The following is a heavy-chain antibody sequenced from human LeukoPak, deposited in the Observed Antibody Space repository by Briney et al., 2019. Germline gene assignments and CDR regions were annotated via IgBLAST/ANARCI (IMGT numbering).Heavy chain of an antibody. CDR3: ARGRDSGSGSLTLDY. D-gene: IGHD3-10*01. CDR2: INQSGRT. V-gene: IGHV4-34*01. Sequence: SETLSLTCAVYGVSFSGYYRSWIRQPPGKGLEWIGEINQSGRTNYKPSLKSRVTISADTSKNQFSLKLSSVTAADTAVYYCARGRDSGSGSLTLDYWGQGTLVTVSS. J-gene: IGHJ4*02. CDR1: GVSFSGYY.